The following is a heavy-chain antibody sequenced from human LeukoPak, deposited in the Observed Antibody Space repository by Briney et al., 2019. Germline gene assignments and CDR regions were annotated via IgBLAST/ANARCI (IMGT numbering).Heavy chain of an antibody. V-gene: IGHV3-48*03. J-gene: IGHJ4*02. Sequence: GGSLRLSCAASGFTFRSYEMNWVRQAPGKGLEWVSYISSSGGTIYYADSVKGRFTISRDNAKNSLYLQMNSLRAEDTAVYYCARDINDGAVAGPRGFDCWGQGTLVTVSS. CDR3: ARDINDGAVAGPRGFDC. CDR2: ISSSGGTI. CDR1: GFTFRSYE. D-gene: IGHD6-19*01.